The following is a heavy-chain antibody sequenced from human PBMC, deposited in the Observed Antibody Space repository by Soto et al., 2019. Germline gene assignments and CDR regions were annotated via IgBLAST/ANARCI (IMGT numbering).Heavy chain of an antibody. CDR2: ISYDGSNK. CDR3: AREGSSGWPRRWYFDL. V-gene: IGHV3-30-3*01. Sequence: QVQLVESGGGVVQPGRSLRLSCAASGFTFSSYAMHWVRQAPGKGLEWVAVISYDGSNKYYADSVKGRFTISRDNSKNTLYLQMNSLRAEDTAVYYCAREGSSGWPRRWYFDLWGRGTLVTVSS. CDR1: GFTFSSYA. D-gene: IGHD6-19*01. J-gene: IGHJ2*01.